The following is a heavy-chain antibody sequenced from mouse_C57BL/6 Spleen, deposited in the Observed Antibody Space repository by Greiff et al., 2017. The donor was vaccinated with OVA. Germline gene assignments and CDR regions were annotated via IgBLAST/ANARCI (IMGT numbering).Heavy chain of an antibody. Sequence: EVKLVESGPELVKPGASVKISCKASGYSFTDYNMNWVKQSNGKSLEWIGVINPKYGTISHNQKFKGKATLTVDQSSSTAYMQLNSLTSEDSAVYYCARRYYALDYWGQGTTLTVSS. CDR3: ARRYYALDY. CDR1: GYSFTDYN. CDR2: INPKYGTI. D-gene: IGHD1-1*02. V-gene: IGHV1-39*01. J-gene: IGHJ2*01.